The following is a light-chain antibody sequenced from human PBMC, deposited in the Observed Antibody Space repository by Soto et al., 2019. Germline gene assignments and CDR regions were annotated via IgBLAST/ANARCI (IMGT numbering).Light chain of an antibody. CDR1: SSDVGSYNL. CDR3: CSYAGSSTFV. J-gene: IGLJ1*01. Sequence: QSALTQPASVSGSPGQSITISCTGTSSDVGSYNLVSWYQQHPGKAPKLMIYEGSKRPSGVSNRFSGSKSGNTASLIISGLQAEDEADYYCCSYAGSSTFVFGTGPKVTVL. CDR2: EGS. V-gene: IGLV2-23*01.